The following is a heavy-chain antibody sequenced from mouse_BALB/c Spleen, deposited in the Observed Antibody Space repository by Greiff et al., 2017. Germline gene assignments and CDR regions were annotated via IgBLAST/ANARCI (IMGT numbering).Heavy chain of an antibody. CDR3: ARDAMDY. Sequence: VQLQQSGPELVKPGASVKMSCKASGYTFTDYYMKWVKQSHVKSLEWIGRINPYNGATSYNQNFKDKASLTVDKSSSTAYMELHSLTSEDSAVYYCARDAMDYWGQGTSVTVSS. CDR1: GYTFTDYY. V-gene: IGHV1-26*01. CDR2: INPYNGAT. J-gene: IGHJ4*01.